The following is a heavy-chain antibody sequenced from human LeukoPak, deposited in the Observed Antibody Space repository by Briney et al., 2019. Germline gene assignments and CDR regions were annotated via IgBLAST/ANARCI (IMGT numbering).Heavy chain of an antibody. CDR3: AKDPGGYCSGGSCYGVDYYYYMDV. V-gene: IGHV3-30*02. J-gene: IGHJ6*03. Sequence: PGGSLRLSCAGSGFSFSSYGMHWVRQAPGKGLEWMAFIRSDGSNKYYADSVKGRFTISRDNSKNTLYLQMNSLRAEDTAVYYCAKDPGGYCSGGSCYGVDYYYYMDVWGKGTTVTISS. CDR1: GFSFSSYG. CDR2: IRSDGSNK. D-gene: IGHD2-15*01.